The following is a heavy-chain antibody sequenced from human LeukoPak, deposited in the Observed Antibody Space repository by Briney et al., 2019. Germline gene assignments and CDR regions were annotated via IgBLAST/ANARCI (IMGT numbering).Heavy chain of an antibody. D-gene: IGHD2-2*01. V-gene: IGHV3-11*04. CDR1: GFTSSDYY. J-gene: IGHJ4*02. CDR3: ARGTYCSSTSCYFAVY. Sequence: KPGGSLRLSCAASGFTSSDYYMSWIRQAPGKGLEWVSYISSSGSTIYYADSVKGRFTISRDNAKNSLYLQMNSLRAEDTAVYYCARGTYCSSTSCYFAVYWGQGTLVTVSS. CDR2: ISSSGSTI.